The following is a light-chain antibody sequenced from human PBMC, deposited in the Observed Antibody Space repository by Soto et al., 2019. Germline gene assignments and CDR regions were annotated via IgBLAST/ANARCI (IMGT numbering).Light chain of an antibody. CDR2: AVT. Sequence: QSALTQPASVSGSPGQSVTISCAGTSGDVGGYNYVSWYQQHPGKAPKLMIHAVTNRPSGVSNRFSGSKSGNTASLTISSLQAEDEADYYCCSYTGASTYDFGTGTKVTVL. CDR1: SGDVGGYNY. CDR3: CSYTGASTYD. J-gene: IGLJ1*01. V-gene: IGLV2-14*01.